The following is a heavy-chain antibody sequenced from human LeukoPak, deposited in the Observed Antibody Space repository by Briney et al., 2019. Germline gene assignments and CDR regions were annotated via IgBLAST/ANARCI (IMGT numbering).Heavy chain of an antibody. J-gene: IGHJ4*02. V-gene: IGHV3-20*04. CDR2: INWNGIIK. Sequence: GGSLRLSCAVSGFTFEDYGMSWVRQGPGKGLEWVAGINWNGIIKRYGDSVRGRFTISRDKATNSLYLQMNSLRKEDTALYYCARVKDGIAAAGTLGYLFDYWGQGTLVTVSS. D-gene: IGHD6-13*01. CDR3: ARVKDGIAAAGTLGYLFDY. CDR1: GFTFEDYG.